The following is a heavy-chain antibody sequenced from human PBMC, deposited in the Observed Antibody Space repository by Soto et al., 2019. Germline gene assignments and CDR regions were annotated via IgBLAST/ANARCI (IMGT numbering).Heavy chain of an antibody. J-gene: IGHJ4*02. CDR3: ARTRGYSYGSDY. CDR1: GGSISSSNW. Sequence: SETLSLTCAVSGGSISSSNWWSWVRQPPGKGLEWIGEIYHSGSTNYNPSLKSRVTISADKSKNQFSLKLSSVTAADTAVYYCARTRGYSYGSDYWGQGTLVTVSS. CDR2: IYHSGST. D-gene: IGHD5-18*01. V-gene: IGHV4-4*02.